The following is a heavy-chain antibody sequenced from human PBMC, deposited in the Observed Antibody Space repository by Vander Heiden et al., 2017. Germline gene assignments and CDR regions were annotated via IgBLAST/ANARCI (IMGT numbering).Heavy chain of an antibody. J-gene: IGHJ6*02. CDR3: AKGGTLYYYYGMDV. V-gene: IGHV3-9*01. CDR1: GLPFDDDA. D-gene: IGHD1-1*01. CDR2: ISWNSGSI. Sequence: EVQLVESGGGLVQPGRSLRLSCAASGLPFDDDAMHWVRQAPGKGLEWVSGISWNSGSIGYADSVKGRFTISRDNAKNSLYLQMNSLRAEDTALYYCAKGGTLYYYYGMDVWGQGTTVTVSS.